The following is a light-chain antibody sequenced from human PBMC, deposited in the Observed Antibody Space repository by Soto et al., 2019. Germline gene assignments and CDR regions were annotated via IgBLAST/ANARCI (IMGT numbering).Light chain of an antibody. Sequence: EIVMTQSPATLSLSPGERATLSCRASQSVNSNLAWYQQKAGQAPRLLIYGTSTRATGIPARFSGSGSGTDFTLTISSLQFEDFAVYYCQQYNKWPRTFGQGTKVEIK. CDR2: GTS. CDR3: QQYNKWPRT. J-gene: IGKJ1*01. V-gene: IGKV3-15*01. CDR1: QSVNSN.